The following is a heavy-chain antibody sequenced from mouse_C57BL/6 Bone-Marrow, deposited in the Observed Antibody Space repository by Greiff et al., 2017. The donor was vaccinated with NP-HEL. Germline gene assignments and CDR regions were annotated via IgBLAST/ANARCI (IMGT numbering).Heavy chain of an antibody. Sequence: EVQRVESGEGLVKPGGSLKLSCAASGFTFSSYAMSWVRQTPEKRLEWVAYISSGGDYIYYADTVKGRFTISRDNARNTLYLQMSSLKSEDTAMYYCTLYGYDVGYAMDYWGQGTSVTVSS. V-gene: IGHV5-9-1*02. CDR1: GFTFSSYA. J-gene: IGHJ4*01. CDR2: ISSGGDYI. CDR3: TLYGYDVGYAMDY. D-gene: IGHD2-2*01.